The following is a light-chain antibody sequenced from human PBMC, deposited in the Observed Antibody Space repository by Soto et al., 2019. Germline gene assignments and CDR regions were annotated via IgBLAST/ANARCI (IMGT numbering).Light chain of an antibody. CDR1: SSDVGGYKY. Sequence: QSALTQPDSVSGSPGQSITISCTGTSSDVGGYKYVSWYQQHSGKAPKLMIYDVSNRPSGVSNRFSGSKSGNTASLTISGLQAEDEADYYCSSYTSSISVVFGGGTKLTVL. J-gene: IGLJ2*01. V-gene: IGLV2-14*01. CDR3: SSYTSSISVV. CDR2: DVS.